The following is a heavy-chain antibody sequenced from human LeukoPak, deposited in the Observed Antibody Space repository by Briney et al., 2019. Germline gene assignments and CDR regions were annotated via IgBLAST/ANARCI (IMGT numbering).Heavy chain of an antibody. CDR3: ARGGYYTLEYYYYMEV. CDR1: GGSISSDF. V-gene: IGHV4-59*01. Sequence: SETLSLTCTVSGGSISSDFWIWVRQPPGKGLEWIGYIYYSGGTNYNPSLQSRVIMSVDTSKNQFSLNLRSVTAADTAVYYCARGGYYTLEYYYYMEVWGKGTTVTVSS. J-gene: IGHJ6*03. CDR2: IYYSGGT. D-gene: IGHD3-3*01.